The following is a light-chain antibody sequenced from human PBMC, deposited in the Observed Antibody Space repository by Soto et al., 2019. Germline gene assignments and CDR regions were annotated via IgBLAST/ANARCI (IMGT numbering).Light chain of an antibody. CDR1: QSVRSN. J-gene: IGKJ2*01. Sequence: EIVMTQSPATLSVSPGERATLSCRASQSVRSNLAWYQQKPGQVPRLLIYGASTRATGIPARFSGSGSGTEFTLTISNLQSEDLAVYYCQQYNNLYTFGQGTKLEIK. CDR2: GAS. CDR3: QQYNNLYT. V-gene: IGKV3-15*01.